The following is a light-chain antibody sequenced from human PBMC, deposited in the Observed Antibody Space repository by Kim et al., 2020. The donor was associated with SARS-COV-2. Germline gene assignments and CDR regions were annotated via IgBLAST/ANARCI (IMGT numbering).Light chain of an antibody. CDR3: QKSYSTPLT. J-gene: IGKJ4*01. Sequence: DIQMTQSPSSLSASVGDRVTITCRASQSISSYLNWYQQKPGKAPKLLIYAASSLQSGVPSRFSGSGSGTDFTLTISSLQPEDFATYYRQKSYSTPLTFGGGTKVDIK. CDR1: QSISSY. CDR2: AAS. V-gene: IGKV1-39*01.